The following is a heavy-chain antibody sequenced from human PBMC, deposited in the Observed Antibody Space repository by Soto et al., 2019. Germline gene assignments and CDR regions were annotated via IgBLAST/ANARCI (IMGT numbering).Heavy chain of an antibody. CDR1: GGSISSYY. J-gene: IGHJ4*02. D-gene: IGHD3-10*01. V-gene: IGHV4-59*08. CDR3: ARHVHYYGSGSPQIYFDY. Sequence: PSETLSLTCTVAGGSISSYYWSWIRQPPGKGLEWIGYIYYSGSTNYNPSLKSRVTISVDTSKNQFSLKLSSVTAADTAVYYCARHVHYYGSGSPQIYFDYWGQGTLVTVSS. CDR2: IYYSGST.